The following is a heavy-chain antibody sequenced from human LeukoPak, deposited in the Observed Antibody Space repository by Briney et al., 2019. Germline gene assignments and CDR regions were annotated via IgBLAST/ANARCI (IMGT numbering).Heavy chain of an antibody. CDR1: GFTFSSYA. CDR3: ANLYGSGSFLPFDY. J-gene: IGHJ4*02. Sequence: GGSLRLSCAASGFTFSSYAMSWVRQAPGKGLEWVSAISGSGGSTYYADSVKGRFTISRDNSKNTLYLQMNSLRAEGTAVYYCANLYGSGSFLPFDYWGQGTLVTVSS. CDR2: ISGSGGST. V-gene: IGHV3-23*01. D-gene: IGHD3-10*01.